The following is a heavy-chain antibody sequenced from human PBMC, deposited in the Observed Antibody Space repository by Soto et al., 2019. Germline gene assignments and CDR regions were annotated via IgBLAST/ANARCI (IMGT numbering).Heavy chain of an antibody. CDR2: IYHSGRT. J-gene: IGHJ4*02. CDR1: GGSVSSDYW. Sequence: QVQLQESGPGVVKPSGTLSLTCAVSGGSVSSDYWWSWVRLPPGKGLEWIGEIYHSGRTNYNPSLKSRVTISLDKSKNQLSLILNSVTAADTAVYYCARDLPSYGRNCDYWGQGTLVTVSS. V-gene: IGHV4-4*02. D-gene: IGHD1-26*01. CDR3: ARDLPSYGRNCDY.